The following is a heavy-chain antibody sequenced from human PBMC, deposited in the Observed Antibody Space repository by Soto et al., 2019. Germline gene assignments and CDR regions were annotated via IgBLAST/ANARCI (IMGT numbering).Heavy chain of an antibody. V-gene: IGHV1-69*13. Sequence: SVKVSCKASGGTFSSYAISWVRQAPGQGLEWMGGIIPIFGTANYAQKFQGRVTITADESTSTAYMELSSLRSEDTAVYYCASITIFGVKMDGSRRGMDVWGQGTTVTVSS. J-gene: IGHJ6*02. D-gene: IGHD3-3*01. CDR2: IIPIFGTA. CDR3: ASITIFGVKMDGSRRGMDV. CDR1: GGTFSSYA.